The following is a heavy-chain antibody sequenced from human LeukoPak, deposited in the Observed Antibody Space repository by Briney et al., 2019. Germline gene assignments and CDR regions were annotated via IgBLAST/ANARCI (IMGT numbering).Heavy chain of an antibody. D-gene: IGHD6-13*01. CDR2: IYSGGST. CDR3: ARDVSPAAGIDY. Sequence: GGSLRLSCAASGFTVSSKYMSWVRQAPGKGLEWVSVIYSGGSTYYADSVKGRFTISRDNSKNTLYLQMNSLRVEDTAVYFCARDVSPAAGIDYWGQGTLVTVSS. CDR1: GFTVSSKY. J-gene: IGHJ4*02. V-gene: IGHV3-53*01.